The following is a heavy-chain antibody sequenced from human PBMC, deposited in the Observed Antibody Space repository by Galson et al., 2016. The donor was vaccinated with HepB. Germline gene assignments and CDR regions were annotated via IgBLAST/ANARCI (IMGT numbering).Heavy chain of an antibody. D-gene: IGHD5-12*01. Sequence: SLRLSCAVSGFSFSSYGMHWVRQAPGKGLEWVAVIWYDGSNQYYADSVKGRFTISRDNSKNTLSLQMNSLRAEDTALYYCARDDADIVATVSPNDVYYYGMDVWGQGTTVTVSS. J-gene: IGHJ6*02. CDR3: ARDDADIVATVSPNDVYYYGMDV. V-gene: IGHV3-33*01. CDR1: GFSFSSYG. CDR2: IWYDGSNQ.